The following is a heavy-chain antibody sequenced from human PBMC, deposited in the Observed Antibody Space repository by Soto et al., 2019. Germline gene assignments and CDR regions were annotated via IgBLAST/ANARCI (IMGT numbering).Heavy chain of an antibody. V-gene: IGHV4-59*08. Sequence: QVQVQQSGPRLVKPSETLSLTCTVSSGPTRSHNWGWIRQSPGRGLEWIGYVYYTGGTSYNPSLTGXFXXSADTSTTHISLTLSSVTAADTAMYYCVRQGIDYLHGLVDVWGQGTAVSVSS. CDR1: SGPTRSHN. D-gene: IGHD1-26*01. CDR2: VYYTGGT. CDR3: VRQGIDYLHGLVDV. J-gene: IGHJ6*02.